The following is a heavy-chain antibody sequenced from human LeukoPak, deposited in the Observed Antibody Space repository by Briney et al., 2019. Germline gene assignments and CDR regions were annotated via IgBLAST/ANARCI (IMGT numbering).Heavy chain of an antibody. D-gene: IGHD3-22*01. CDR3: YYYDSSGFYPQTKIDY. V-gene: IGHV3-23*01. CDR2: ITGSGANT. J-gene: IGHJ4*02. CDR1: GFSFSTYS. Sequence: GGSLTLSCAGSGFSFSTYSMNWVRQAPGKGLEWISGITGSGANTYYADSVKGRFTISRDNSKNTLYLRMNSLRAEDTAVYYCYYYDSSGFYPQTKIDYWGQGTLVTVSS.